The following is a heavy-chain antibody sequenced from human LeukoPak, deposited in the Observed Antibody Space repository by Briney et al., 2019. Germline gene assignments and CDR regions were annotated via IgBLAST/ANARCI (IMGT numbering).Heavy chain of an antibody. CDR3: ARIGSSWTRGGNWFDP. D-gene: IGHD6-13*01. J-gene: IGHJ5*02. V-gene: IGHV3-7*01. Sequence: GGSLRLSCAASGFTFSSYWMSWVRQAPGKGLEWVANIKQDGSEKYYVDSVKGRFTISRDNAKNSLYLQMNSLRAEDTAVYYCARIGSSWTRGGNWFDPWGQGTLVTVSS. CDR2: IKQDGSEK. CDR1: GFTFSSYW.